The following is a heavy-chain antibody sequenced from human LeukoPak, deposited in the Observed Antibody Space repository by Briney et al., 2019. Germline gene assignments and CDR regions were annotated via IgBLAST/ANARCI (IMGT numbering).Heavy chain of an antibody. V-gene: IGHV1-18*01. J-gene: IGHJ4*02. Sequence: ASVKVSCKASGGTFSSYAISWVRQAPGQGLEWMGWISAYNGNTNYAQKLQGRVTMTTDTSTSTAYMELRSLRSDDTAVYYCARDYDFWSGYYSDYWGQGTLVTASS. D-gene: IGHD3-3*01. CDR2: ISAYNGNT. CDR3: ARDYDFWSGYYSDY. CDR1: GGTFSSYA.